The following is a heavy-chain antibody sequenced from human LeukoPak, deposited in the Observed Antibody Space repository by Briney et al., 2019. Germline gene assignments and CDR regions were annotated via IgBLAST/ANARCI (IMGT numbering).Heavy chain of an antibody. CDR1: GYTFTGYY. CDR3: ARGFSRKDYYYYYMDV. CDR2: INPNSGNT. Sequence: GASVKVSCKASGYTFTGYYMHWVRQAPGQGLEWMGWINPNSGNTGYAQKFQGRVTITRNTSISTAYMELSSLRSEDTAVYYCARGFSRKDYYYYYMDVWGKGTTVTVSS. V-gene: IGHV1-8*03. J-gene: IGHJ6*03.